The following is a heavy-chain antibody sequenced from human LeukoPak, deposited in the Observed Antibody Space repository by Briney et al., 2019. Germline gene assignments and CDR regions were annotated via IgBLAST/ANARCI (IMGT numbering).Heavy chain of an antibody. CDR2: ISSSSCDI. V-gene: IGHV3-21*01. CDR3: VREAAATLFDY. D-gene: IGHD1-26*01. J-gene: IGHJ4*02. CDR1: GFTFSSYT. Sequence: GGSLRLSCAASGFTFSSYTMNWVRQAPGKGLEWVAAISSSSCDIFYADSVKGRFSISRDNTQNSLSLQMSSLKAEDTAVYYCVREAAATLFDYWGQGTLVTVSS.